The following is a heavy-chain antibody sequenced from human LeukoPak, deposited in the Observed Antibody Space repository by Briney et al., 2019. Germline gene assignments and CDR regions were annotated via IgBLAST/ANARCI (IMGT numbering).Heavy chain of an antibody. CDR1: GGSVSSGSYY. D-gene: IGHD3-16*01. Sequence: SETLSLSCTVSGGSVSSGSYYWSCIRQPPGKGLEWIGYLYYSGSTDYNPSLTSRDTISLDTSKNQFSLMLSSVTAADTAVYYCARVGVSYFDYWGEGPLATVSS. CDR2: LYYSGST. CDR3: ARVGVSYFDY. J-gene: IGHJ4*02. V-gene: IGHV4-61*01.